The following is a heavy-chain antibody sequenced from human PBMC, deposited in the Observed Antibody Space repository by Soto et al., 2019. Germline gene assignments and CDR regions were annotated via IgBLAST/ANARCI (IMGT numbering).Heavy chain of an antibody. CDR2: IYPVDSDT. D-gene: IGHD3-3*01. CDR1: GYSFTNYW. Sequence: RWGSLKISCRGSGYSFTNYWIGWVRQMPGKGLGWMGIIYPVDSDTRYSPSFQGQVTISADKSISTAYLQWSSLKASDTAMYYCARHAHSFYDCWXGYYTRGDYYYYYGMDVWGQGTTVTVSS. CDR3: ARHAHSFYDCWXGYYTRGDYYYYYGMDV. V-gene: IGHV5-51*01. J-gene: IGHJ6*02.